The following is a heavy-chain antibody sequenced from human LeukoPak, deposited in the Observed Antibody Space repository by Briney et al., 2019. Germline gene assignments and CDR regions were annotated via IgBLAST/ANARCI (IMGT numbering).Heavy chain of an antibody. CDR3: ARHSAIRRSGYNGVGY. CDR1: GYSFPNYW. CDR2: IYPDDSDT. J-gene: IGHJ4*02. D-gene: IGHD5-24*01. Sequence: GESLKISCQGSGYSFPNYWIGWARQMPGKGLEWMGIIYPDDSDTRYSPSFQGQVTISVDKSISTAYLQWSSLKASDTAMYYCARHSAIRRSGYNGVGYWGQGTLVTVST. V-gene: IGHV5-51*01.